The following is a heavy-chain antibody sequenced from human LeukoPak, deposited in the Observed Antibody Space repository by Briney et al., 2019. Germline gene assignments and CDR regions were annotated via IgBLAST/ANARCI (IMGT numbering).Heavy chain of an antibody. Sequence: GKSLRLSCTASGFSFNTFGMHWVRQTPGKGLEWVAVILHDGSNKYYAESVKGRFTISRDNSKNTVYVQMNSLRVEDTAVYYCARGLSDGYCRGGTCPDFDYWGLGSLVTVSS. CDR2: ILHDGSNK. V-gene: IGHV3-33*01. CDR1: GFSFNTFG. CDR3: ARGLSDGYCRGGTCPDFDY. D-gene: IGHD2-15*01. J-gene: IGHJ4*02.